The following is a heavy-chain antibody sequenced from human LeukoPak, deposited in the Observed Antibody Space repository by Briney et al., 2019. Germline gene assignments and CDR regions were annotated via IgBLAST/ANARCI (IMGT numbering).Heavy chain of an antibody. Sequence: GGSLRLSCAASGFTFSSDAMSWVRQAPGEGLEWVSVISGGGGTTYYSDSVKGRFTISRDNSKNTLYLKMNSLRAEDTAVYYCAKASTFGELNRPFDYWGQGTLVTVSS. CDR2: ISGGGGTT. J-gene: IGHJ4*02. D-gene: IGHD3-10*01. CDR3: AKASTFGELNRPFDY. CDR1: GFTFSSDA. V-gene: IGHV3-23*01.